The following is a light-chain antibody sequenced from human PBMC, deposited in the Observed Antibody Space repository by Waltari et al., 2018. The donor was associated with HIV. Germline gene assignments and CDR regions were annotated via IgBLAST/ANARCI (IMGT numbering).Light chain of an antibody. J-gene: IGLJ1*01. CDR1: KLAAKY. CDR2: QHN. V-gene: IGLV3-1*01. Sequence: SYEVSQPPSVPVSPGQTASISCSGDKLAAKYVSWYQQKPGQSPVLVIFQHNKRPSGIPERFSGSKSGNTATLTIRGTQTMDDADYFCQTWDTSTASYVFGTGTTVTVL. CDR3: QTWDTSTASYV.